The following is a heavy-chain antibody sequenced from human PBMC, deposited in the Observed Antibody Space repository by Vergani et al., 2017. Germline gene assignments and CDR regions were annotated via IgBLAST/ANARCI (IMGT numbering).Heavy chain of an antibody. J-gene: IGHJ4*02. Sequence: QVQLQQWGAGLLKPSETLSLTCAVYGGSFSGYYWSWIRQPPGKGLEWIGEINHSGSTNYNPSLKSRVTISVDTSKNRFSLKLSSVTAADTAVYYCARDDYGDYRFDYWGQGTLVTVSS. D-gene: IGHD4-17*01. CDR2: INHSGST. V-gene: IGHV4-34*01. CDR3: ARDDYGDYRFDY. CDR1: GGSFSGYY.